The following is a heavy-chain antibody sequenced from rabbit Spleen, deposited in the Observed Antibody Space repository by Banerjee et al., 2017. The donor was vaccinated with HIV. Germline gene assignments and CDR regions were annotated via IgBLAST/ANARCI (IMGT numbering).Heavy chain of an antibody. D-gene: IGHD2-1*01. CDR2: IDPIFGIP. CDR1: GFDVSNYG. J-gene: IGHJ4*01. V-gene: IGHV1S47*01. CDR3: ARGSATMTMVITGYYLNL. Sequence: QEQLVESGGGLVKPGGSLKLSCKASGFDVSNYGVTWVRQAPGKGLEWIGYIDPIFGIPNYANSVKGRFTISRDNAQNTVDLKMTSLTAADTATYFCARGSATMTMVITGYYLNLWGPGTLVTVS.